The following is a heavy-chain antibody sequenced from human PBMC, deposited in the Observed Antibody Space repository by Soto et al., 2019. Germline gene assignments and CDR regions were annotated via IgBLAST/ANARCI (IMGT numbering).Heavy chain of an antibody. CDR2: ISYDGTDK. V-gene: IGHV3-30*18. CDR3: VKERYAQLWLEDYGMDV. D-gene: IGHD5-18*01. CDR1: GFTFSSSG. Sequence: QAGGSLRLSCAASGFTFSSSGIHWVRQAPGKGLEWVALISYDGTDKYYADSVKGRFTISRDNSKNTLYLQMSSLGPEDTAVYYCVKERYAQLWLEDYGMDVWGQGTTVTVSS. J-gene: IGHJ6*02.